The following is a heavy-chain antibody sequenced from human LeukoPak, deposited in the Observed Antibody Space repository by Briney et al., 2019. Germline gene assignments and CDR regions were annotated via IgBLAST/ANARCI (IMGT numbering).Heavy chain of an antibody. CDR2: IRYDGSKK. V-gene: IGHV3-30*02. CDR1: GFTFSSYG. J-gene: IGHJ4*02. D-gene: IGHD5-18*01. Sequence: PGGSLRLSCAASGFTFSSYGMHWVRQAPGKGLEWVAFIRYDGSKKYYADSVKGRFTISRDNSKNTLYLQMNSLRAEDTAVYYCARGGGYSYGLFDYWGQGTLVTVSS. CDR3: ARGGGYSYGLFDY.